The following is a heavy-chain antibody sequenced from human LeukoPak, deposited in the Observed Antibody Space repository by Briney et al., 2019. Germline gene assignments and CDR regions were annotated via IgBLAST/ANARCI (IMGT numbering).Heavy chain of an antibody. CDR3: ARERQDTFLNSGVFDI. CDR1: GFTFSTYF. V-gene: IGHV3-30-3*01. J-gene: IGHJ3*02. D-gene: IGHD3-10*01. CDR2: IASDGSHT. Sequence: GGSLRLSCAASGFTFSTYFMHWVRQAPGKGLEWVADIASDGSHTFYVESVKGRFTISRDNSKNTLYLQMNSLRAEDTAVYFCARERQDTFLNSGVFDIWGQGTMVTVSS.